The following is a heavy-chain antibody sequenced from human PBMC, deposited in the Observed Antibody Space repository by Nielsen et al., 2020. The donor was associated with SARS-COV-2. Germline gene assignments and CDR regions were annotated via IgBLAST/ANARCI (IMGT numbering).Heavy chain of an antibody. D-gene: IGHD3-22*01. CDR2: ISYDGSNK. Sequence: GESLKISCAASGFTFSSYGMHWVRQAPGKGLEWVAVISYDGSNKYYADSVKGRFTISRDNSKNTLYLQMNSLRAEDTAVYYCAKLYYYGSKGAFDIWGQGTMVTVSS. CDR3: AKLYYYGSKGAFDI. CDR1: GFTFSSYG. V-gene: IGHV3-30*18. J-gene: IGHJ3*02.